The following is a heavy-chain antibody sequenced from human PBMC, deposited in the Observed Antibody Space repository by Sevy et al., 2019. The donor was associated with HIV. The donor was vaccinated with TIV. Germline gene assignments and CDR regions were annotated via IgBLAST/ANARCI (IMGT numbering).Heavy chain of an antibody. CDR2: IIGSGGST. CDR3: AKDWYYYDSSGYYYYPYFDS. V-gene: IGHV3-23*01. J-gene: IGHJ4*02. D-gene: IGHD3-22*01. CDR1: GFTFSSYA. Sequence: GGSLRLSCAASGFTFSSYAMSWVRQAPGKGLEWVSAIIGSGGSTYDADSVKGRFTISRDNSKNTLYLQMNSLRAEDTAVYYCAKDWYYYDSSGYYYYPYFDSWGQGTLVTVSS.